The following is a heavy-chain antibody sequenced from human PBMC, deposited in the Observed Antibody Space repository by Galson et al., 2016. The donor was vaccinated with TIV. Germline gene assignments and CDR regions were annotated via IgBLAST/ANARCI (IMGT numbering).Heavy chain of an antibody. Sequence: SPRLSCAASGFTFTSYSINWVRQTPGKGLEWVSYITSSSSTIYYAESVRGRFTISRDNAMNSLFLQMNSLRVEDTAVYYCARASFRGFHHWGHGTLVAVSS. CDR2: ITSSSSTI. V-gene: IGHV3-48*04. CDR1: GFTFTSYS. D-gene: IGHD2/OR15-2a*01. CDR3: ARASFRGFHH. J-gene: IGHJ4*01.